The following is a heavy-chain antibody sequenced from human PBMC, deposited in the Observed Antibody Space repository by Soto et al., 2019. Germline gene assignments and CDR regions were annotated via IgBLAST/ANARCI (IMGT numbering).Heavy chain of an antibody. Sequence: SETLSLTCTVSGGSISRYYWSWIRQPPGKGLEWIGYIYYSGSTNYNPSLKSRVTISVDTSKNQFSLKLSSVTAADTAVYYCARDVLKKGYCSGGGCYSWFDPWGQGTLVTVSS. CDR2: IYYSGST. CDR3: ARDVLKKGYCSGGGCYSWFDP. V-gene: IGHV4-59*01. D-gene: IGHD2-15*01. CDR1: GGSISRYY. J-gene: IGHJ5*02.